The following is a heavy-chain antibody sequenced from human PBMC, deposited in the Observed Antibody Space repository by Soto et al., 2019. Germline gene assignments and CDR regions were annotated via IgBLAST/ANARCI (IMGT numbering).Heavy chain of an antibody. V-gene: IGHV4-31*03. CDR2: IYYSGST. CDR1: GASISSGGYY. D-gene: IGHD6-19*01. Sequence: QVQLQESGPGLVKPSQTLSLTCTVSGASISSGGYYWNWIRQHPGKGLEWIGYIYYSGSTYYNPSLKTRVTTSVDTSKNEFSLKLRTVTAADTAVYYCARDGRGRGIAVAGRFWYFDLWGRGTLVTVSS. CDR3: ARDGRGRGIAVAGRFWYFDL. J-gene: IGHJ2*01.